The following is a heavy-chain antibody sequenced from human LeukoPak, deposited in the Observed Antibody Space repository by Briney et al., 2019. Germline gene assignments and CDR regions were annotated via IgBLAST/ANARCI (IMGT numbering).Heavy chain of an antibody. CDR3: ARIRGSRYYFDY. J-gene: IGHJ4*02. Sequence: SGPTLVNPTQTLTLTCTFSGFSLSSSAMCVSWIRQPPGKALEWLARIDWDDDKYYSTSLKTRLTISKDTSKNQVVLTMTNMDPVDTATYYCARIRGSRYYFDYWGQGTLVTVSS. D-gene: IGHD6-13*01. CDR1: GFSLSSSAMC. V-gene: IGHV2-70*11. CDR2: IDWDDDK.